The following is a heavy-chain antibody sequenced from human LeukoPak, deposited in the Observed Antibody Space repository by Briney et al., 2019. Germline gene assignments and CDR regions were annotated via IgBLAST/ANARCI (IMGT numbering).Heavy chain of an antibody. CDR1: GFTFSSYS. Sequence: GGSLRLSCAASGFTFSSYSMNWVRQAPGKGLEWVSSISSSSSYIYYADSVKGRFTISRDNAKNSLYLQMNSLRAEDTAVYYCARGGFREVVTAHHAFDIWGQGTMVTVSS. CDR3: ARGGFREVVTAHHAFDI. V-gene: IGHV3-21*01. D-gene: IGHD2-21*02. CDR2: ISSSSSYI. J-gene: IGHJ3*02.